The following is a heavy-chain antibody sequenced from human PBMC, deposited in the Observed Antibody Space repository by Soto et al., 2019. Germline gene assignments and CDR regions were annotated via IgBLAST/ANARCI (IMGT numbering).Heavy chain of an antibody. D-gene: IGHD1-20*01. V-gene: IGHV1-3*01. J-gene: IGHJ3*02. CDR1: GFTFTSYA. CDR3: ARDNWNDCHNAYDI. CDR2: INAGDGNT. Sequence: GASVKVSCKASGFTFTSYAIHWVRQAPGQRLEWMGWINAGDGNTQYSQKFQGRVTITRDTSASTTYMELSSLRSEDTAVYYCARDNWNDCHNAYDIWGQGTMVTVS.